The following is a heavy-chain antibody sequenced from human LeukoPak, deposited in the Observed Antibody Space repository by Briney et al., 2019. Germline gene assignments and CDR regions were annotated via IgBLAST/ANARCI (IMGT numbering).Heavy chain of an antibody. D-gene: IGHD3-3*01. CDR3: ARADTMDWFDP. CDR2: IYYSGST. J-gene: IGHJ5*02. V-gene: IGHV4-59*01. CDR1: GGSISSYY. Sequence: SETLSLTCTVSGGSISSYYWSWIRQPPGKGLEWIGYIYYSGSTNYNPSLKSRVTISVDTSKNQFSLKLSSVTAADTAVYYCARADTMDWFDPWGQGTLVTASS.